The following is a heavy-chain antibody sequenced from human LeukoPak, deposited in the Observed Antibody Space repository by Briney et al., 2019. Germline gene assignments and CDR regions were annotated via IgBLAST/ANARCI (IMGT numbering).Heavy chain of an antibody. CDR1: GGSFSGYY. Sequence: SETLSLTCAVYGGSFSGYYWSWIRQPPGKGLEWIGEINHSGSTNYNPSLKSRVTVSVDTSKNQFSLKLTSVTAADTAVYYCARARGTEAIDYWGQGTLVTVSS. J-gene: IGHJ4*02. V-gene: IGHV4-34*01. CDR2: INHSGST. D-gene: IGHD6-25*01. CDR3: ARARGTEAIDY.